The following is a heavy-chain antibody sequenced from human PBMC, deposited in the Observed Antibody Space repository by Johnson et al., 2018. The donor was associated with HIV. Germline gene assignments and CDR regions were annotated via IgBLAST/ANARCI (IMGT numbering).Heavy chain of an antibody. J-gene: IGHJ3*02. CDR3: ARGVRNSYGYLLGTFDI. D-gene: IGHD5-18*01. CDR1: GFTFSSYG. V-gene: IGHV3-30*03. CDR2: ISYDGSNK. Sequence: QMLLVESGGGVVQPGRSLRLSCAASGFTFSSYGMHWVRQAPGKGLEWVAVISYDGSNKYYADSVRGRFTISTDNSTNTLYLQMNSLRREDTAVYYCARGVRNSYGYLLGTFDIWGQGTMVTVSS.